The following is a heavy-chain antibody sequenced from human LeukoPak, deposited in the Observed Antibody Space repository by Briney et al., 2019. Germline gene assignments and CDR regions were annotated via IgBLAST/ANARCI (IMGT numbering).Heavy chain of an antibody. Sequence: SETLSLTCAVSGYSISSGYYWGWIRQPPGKGLEWIGSTYHSGSTYYNPSLKSRVTISVDTSKNQFSLRLNSVTAADTAVYYCARQTGSGLFILPGGQGTLVTVSS. CDR3: ARQTGSGLFILP. J-gene: IGHJ4*02. V-gene: IGHV4-38-2*01. CDR1: GYSISSGYY. D-gene: IGHD3/OR15-3a*01. CDR2: TYHSGST.